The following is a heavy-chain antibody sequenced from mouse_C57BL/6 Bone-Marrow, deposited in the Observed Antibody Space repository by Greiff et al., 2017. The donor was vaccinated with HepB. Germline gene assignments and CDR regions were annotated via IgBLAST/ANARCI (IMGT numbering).Heavy chain of an antibody. Sequence: EVMLVESGGGLVKPGGSLKLSCAASGFTFSDYGMHWVRLAPEKGLEWVAYISSGSSTIYYADTVKGRFTISRDNAKNTLFLQMTSLRSEDTAMYYCARPDSSGFAYWGQGTLVTVSA. J-gene: IGHJ3*01. CDR1: GFTFSDYG. V-gene: IGHV5-17*01. CDR3: ARPDSSGFAY. CDR2: ISSGSSTI. D-gene: IGHD3-2*02.